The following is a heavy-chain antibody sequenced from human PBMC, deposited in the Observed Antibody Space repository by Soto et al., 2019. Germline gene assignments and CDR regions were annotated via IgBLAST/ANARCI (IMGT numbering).Heavy chain of an antibody. CDR3: ANPPPTMESTIYYYYGMDV. V-gene: IGHV3-23*01. CDR2: ISGSGGST. D-gene: IGHD1-26*01. J-gene: IGHJ6*02. Sequence: EVQLLESGGGLVQPGGSLRLSCAASGFTFSNYAMTWVRQAPGKGLEWVSAISGSGGSTYYADSVKGRFTISRDNSKKTLYLQMDRLRAEGPAVYYWANPPPTMESTIYYYYGMDVWGQGTTVTVSS. CDR1: GFTFSNYA.